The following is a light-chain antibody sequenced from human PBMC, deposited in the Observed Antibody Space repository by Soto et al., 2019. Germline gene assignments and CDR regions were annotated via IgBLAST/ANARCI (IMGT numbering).Light chain of an antibody. V-gene: IGKV3-15*01. Sequence: EIVMTQSPATLSVSPGERATLSCRASHSVSNKLAWYQQKPGQAPRLLIYGASTRATGLPARFSGSGSGTEFTLTISSLQSEDFAVYYCQYYTNWPLTFGGGTKVEIK. CDR1: HSVSNK. CDR2: GAS. J-gene: IGKJ4*01. CDR3: QYYTNWPLT.